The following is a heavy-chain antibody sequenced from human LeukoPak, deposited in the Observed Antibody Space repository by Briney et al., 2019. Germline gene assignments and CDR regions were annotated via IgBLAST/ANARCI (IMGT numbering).Heavy chain of an antibody. CDR1: GFTFRNYA. V-gene: IGHV3-23*01. CDR2: ISNSGDRT. Sequence: GCSLRLSCVASGFTFRNYALVWVRQAPGKGLESISSISNSGDRTYLADSVKGRFTLSRDNSENTLYLQMNSLRAEETAIYYCTKVISTTLHYWYGMDVWGQGTTVTVSS. J-gene: IGHJ6*02. D-gene: IGHD2-15*01. CDR3: TKVISTTLHYWYGMDV.